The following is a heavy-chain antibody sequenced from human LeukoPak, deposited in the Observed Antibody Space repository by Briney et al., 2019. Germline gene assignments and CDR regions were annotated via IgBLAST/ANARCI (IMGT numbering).Heavy chain of an antibody. V-gene: IGHV3-30-3*02. D-gene: IGHD4-17*01. CDR1: GFTFSSYA. J-gene: IGHJ4*02. CDR2: ISYDGSNK. Sequence: GGSLRLSCAASGFTFSSYAMHWVRRAPGKGLEWVAVISYDGSNKYYADSVKGRFTISRDNSKNTLYLQMNSLRAEDTAVYYCAKDYGDYVGYFDYWGQGTLVTVSS. CDR3: AKDYGDYVGYFDY.